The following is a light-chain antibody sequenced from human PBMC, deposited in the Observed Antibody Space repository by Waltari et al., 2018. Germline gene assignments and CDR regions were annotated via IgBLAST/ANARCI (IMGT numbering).Light chain of an antibody. J-gene: IGKJ1*01. CDR2: DAS. CDR3: QQRSDWPCT. CDR1: QSVSSQ. Sequence: EIVLTQSPATLSLSPGERATLSCRASQSVSSQLAWYQQKPGQAPRILIYDASDRATGIPGRFSGSGSGTDFTLTISSLEPEDFAVYYCQQRSDWPCTFGQGTRVEIK. V-gene: IGKV3-11*01.